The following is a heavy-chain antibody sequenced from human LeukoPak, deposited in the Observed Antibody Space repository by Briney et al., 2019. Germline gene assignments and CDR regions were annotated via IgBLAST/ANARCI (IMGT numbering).Heavy chain of an antibody. D-gene: IGHD5-12*01. CDR2: IKEGGSRE. J-gene: IGHJ1*01. CDR1: GFTFSTYW. CDR3: ARDSPGYGAYVS. Sequence: PGGSLRLSCAASGFTFSTYWMTWVRQAPGKGLEWLANIKEGGSREYYVDSVKGRFTISRDNAKNSLYLQMDSLTAEDTAVYYCARDSPGYGAYVSWGQGTLVSVSS. V-gene: IGHV3-7*01.